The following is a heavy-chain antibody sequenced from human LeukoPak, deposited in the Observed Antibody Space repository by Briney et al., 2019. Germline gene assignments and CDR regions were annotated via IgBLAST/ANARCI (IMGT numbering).Heavy chain of an antibody. V-gene: IGHV1-18*01. CDR1: GYTFTSYG. CDR2: ISAYNGNT. D-gene: IGHD6-19*01. CDR3: ASTLGGLYSSGWYLWFDP. J-gene: IGHJ5*02. Sequence: ASVKVSCKASGYTFTSYGISWVRQAPGQGLEWMGWISAYNGNTNYAQKLQGRVTTTTDTSTSTAYMELRSLRSDDTAVYYCASTLGGLYSSGWYLWFDPWGQGTLVTVSS.